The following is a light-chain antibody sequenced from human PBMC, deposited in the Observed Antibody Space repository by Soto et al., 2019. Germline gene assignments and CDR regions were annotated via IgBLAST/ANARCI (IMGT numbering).Light chain of an antibody. Sequence: EIVMTQSPATLSVSPGERATLSCRASQSVSSNLAWYQQKPGQAPRLPIYGASTRATGIPFRFSGSGSGTEFTLSISSLQSEDFAVYYCQQYNNWPSLTFGGGTKVDIK. CDR1: QSVSSN. V-gene: IGKV3-15*01. CDR3: QQYNNWPSLT. CDR2: GAS. J-gene: IGKJ4*01.